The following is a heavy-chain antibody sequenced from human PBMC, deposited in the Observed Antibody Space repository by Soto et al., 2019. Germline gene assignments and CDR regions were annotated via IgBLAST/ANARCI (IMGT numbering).Heavy chain of an antibody. Sequence: GGSLRLSCAASGFTVSSNYMSWVRQAPGKGLEWVSVIYSGGSTYYADSVKGRFTISRDNSKNTLYLQMNSLRAEDTAVYYCASYKWIQLWLSGMDVWGQGTTVTVSS. CDR3: ASYKWIQLWLSGMDV. CDR2: IYSGGST. V-gene: IGHV3-53*01. D-gene: IGHD5-18*01. J-gene: IGHJ6*02. CDR1: GFTVSSNY.